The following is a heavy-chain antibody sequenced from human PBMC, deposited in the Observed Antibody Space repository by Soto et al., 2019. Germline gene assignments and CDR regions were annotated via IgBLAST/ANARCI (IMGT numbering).Heavy chain of an antibody. D-gene: IGHD4-17*01. CDR2: IYWDDDK. CDR3: AHSPLETTVTTSGWFDP. Sequence: SGPTLVNPTQTLTLTCTFSGFSLSTSGVGVGWIRQPPGKALEWLALIYWDDDKRYSPSLKSRLTITKDTSKNQVVLTMTNMDPVDTATYYCAHSPLETTVTTSGWFDPWGQGTLVTVSS. CDR1: GFSLSTSGVG. J-gene: IGHJ5*02. V-gene: IGHV2-5*02.